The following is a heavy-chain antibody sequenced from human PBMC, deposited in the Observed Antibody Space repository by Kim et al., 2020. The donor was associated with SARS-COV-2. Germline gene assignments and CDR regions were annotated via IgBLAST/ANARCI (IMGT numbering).Heavy chain of an antibody. CDR2: ISWNSGSI. CDR1: GFTFDDYA. CDR3: ATLGGGYYYGMDV. Sequence: GGSLRLSCAASGFTFDDYAMHWVRQAPGKGLEWVSGISWNSGSIGYADSVKGRFTISRGNAKNSLYLQMNSLRAEDTALYYCATLGGGYYYGMDVWGQGT. V-gene: IGHV3-9*01. D-gene: IGHD3-16*01. J-gene: IGHJ6*02.